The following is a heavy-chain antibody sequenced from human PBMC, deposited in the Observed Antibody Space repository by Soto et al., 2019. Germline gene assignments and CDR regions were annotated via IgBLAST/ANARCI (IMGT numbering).Heavy chain of an antibody. CDR1: GGTFSSYA. J-gene: IGHJ6*02. V-gene: IGHV1-69*13. CDR3: ASGYYFDYYYGMDV. Sequence: SVKVSCKASGGTFSSYAISWVRQAPGQGLEWMGGIIPIFGTANYAQKFQGRVTITADESTSTAYMELSSLRSEDTAVYYCASGYYFDYYYGMDVWGHGTPVTVYS. CDR2: IIPIFGTA. D-gene: IGHD3-3*01.